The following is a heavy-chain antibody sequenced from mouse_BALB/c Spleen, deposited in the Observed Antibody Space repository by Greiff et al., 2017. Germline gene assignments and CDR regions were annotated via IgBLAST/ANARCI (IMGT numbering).Heavy chain of an antibody. V-gene: IGHV3-2*02. Sequence: EVQLQESGPGLVKPSQSLSLTCTVTGYSITSDYAWNWIRQFPGNKLEWMGYISYSGSTSYNPSLKSRISITRDTSKNQFFLQLNSVTTEDTATYYCARRGYGNYVAWFAYWGQGTLVTVSA. J-gene: IGHJ3*01. D-gene: IGHD2-10*02. CDR1: GYSITSDYA. CDR3: ARRGYGNYVAWFAY. CDR2: ISYSGST.